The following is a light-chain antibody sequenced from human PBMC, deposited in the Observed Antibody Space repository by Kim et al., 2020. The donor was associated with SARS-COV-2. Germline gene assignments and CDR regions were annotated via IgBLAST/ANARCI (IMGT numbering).Light chain of an antibody. CDR3: QQAYTTPYT. CDR1: QGISSY. V-gene: IGKV1-9*01. J-gene: IGKJ2*01. Sequence: SASVGDRVTITCRASQGISSYLAWYQQKPGKAPKLLIYAASTLQSGVPSRFSGSGSGTDFTLTIINLQPEDFATYHCQQAYTTPYTFGQGTKLEI. CDR2: AAS.